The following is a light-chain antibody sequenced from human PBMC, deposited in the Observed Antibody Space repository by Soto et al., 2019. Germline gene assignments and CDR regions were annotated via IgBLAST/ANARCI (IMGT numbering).Light chain of an antibody. CDR2: SNN. CDR3: AAWDDSLNGVV. V-gene: IGLV1-44*01. CDR1: SSNIGGNP. J-gene: IGLJ2*01. Sequence: QPVLTQPPSASGTPGQRVTISCSGSSSNIGGNPVNWYQQLPGTAPKLLIYSNNQRPSGVPDRFSGSKSGTSASLAISGLQSEDEADYYCAAWDDSLNGVVFGGGTQLTVL.